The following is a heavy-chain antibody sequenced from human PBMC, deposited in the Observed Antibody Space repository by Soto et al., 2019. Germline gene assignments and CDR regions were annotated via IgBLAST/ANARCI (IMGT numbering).Heavy chain of an antibody. Sequence: SETLSLTCAVSGGSISSGGYSWSWIRQPPGKGLEWIGYIYHSGSTYYNPSLKSRVTISVDRSKNQFSLKLSSVTAADTAVYFRARLGGYYQALDHWSQGTLFTVSS. J-gene: IGHJ4*02. CDR3: ARLGGYYQALDH. CDR2: IYHSGST. D-gene: IGHD3-3*01. CDR1: GGSISSGGYS. V-gene: IGHV4-30-2*01.